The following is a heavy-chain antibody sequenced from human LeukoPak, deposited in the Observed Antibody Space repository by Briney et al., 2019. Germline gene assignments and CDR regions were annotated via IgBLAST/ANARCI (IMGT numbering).Heavy chain of an antibody. CDR3: AKDYGSGSYYPTLTYYYYYGMDV. CDR2: ISAYNGNT. J-gene: IGHJ6*02. V-gene: IGHV1-18*01. CDR1: GYTFTSYG. D-gene: IGHD3-10*01. Sequence: APVTVSCKASGYTFTSYGISWVRQAPGQGLEWMGWISAYNGNTNYAQKLQGRVTMTTDTSTSTAYMELRSLRSDDTAVYYCAKDYGSGSYYPTLTYYYYYGMDVWGQGTTVTVSS.